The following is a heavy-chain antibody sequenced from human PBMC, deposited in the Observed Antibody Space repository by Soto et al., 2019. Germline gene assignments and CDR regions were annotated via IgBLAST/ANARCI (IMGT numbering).Heavy chain of an antibody. Sequence: EXQLVESGGGLVKPGRXLXXXXTXXGFPXGGYAMSXXRQAXGXXXXXXXFIKSKTYGETTEYAASVKGRFTXSRDXSXXXXXXXXXXXXTEDTAVYYCSTVGKWELLRFGSDYWGQGTLVTVXS. D-gene: IGHD1-26*01. CDR2: IKSKTYGETT. J-gene: IGHJ4*02. V-gene: IGHV3-49*05. CDR3: STVGKWELLRFGSDY. CDR1: GFPXGGYA.